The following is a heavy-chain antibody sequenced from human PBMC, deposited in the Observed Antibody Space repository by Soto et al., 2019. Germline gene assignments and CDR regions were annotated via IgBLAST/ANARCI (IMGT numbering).Heavy chain of an antibody. D-gene: IGHD1-26*01. CDR3: ARIPSSGSYLDWFDP. CDR2: IYPGDSDT. Sequence: ESLKISCKGSGYSFTSYWIGLVRQMPGKGLEWMGIIYPGDSDTRYSPSFQGQVTISADKSISTAYLQWSSLKASDTAMYYCARIPSSGSYLDWFDPWGQGTLVTVSS. CDR1: GYSFTSYW. V-gene: IGHV5-51*01. J-gene: IGHJ5*02.